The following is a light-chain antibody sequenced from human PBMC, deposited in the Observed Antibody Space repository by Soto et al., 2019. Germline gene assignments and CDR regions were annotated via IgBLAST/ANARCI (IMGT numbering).Light chain of an antibody. CDR2: RNT. CDR3: ASWDDSLDVVV. CDR1: TSNIGSDT. V-gene: IGLV1-44*01. Sequence: QSVLTQPPSASGTPGQRVTISCSGSTSNIGSDTVNWYQQLPGTAPKLLIYRNTQRPSGVPERFSGSKSGASASLAISGLQSDDEADYYCASWDDSLDVVVFGGGTKLTV. J-gene: IGLJ2*01.